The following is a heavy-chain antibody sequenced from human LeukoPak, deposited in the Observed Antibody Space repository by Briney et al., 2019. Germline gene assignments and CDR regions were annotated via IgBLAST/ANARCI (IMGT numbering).Heavy chain of an antibody. J-gene: IGHJ4*02. Sequence: GGSLRLSCSASGFTFSSYAMHWVRQAPGKGLEWVAVISYDGGYKYYADSVKGRFTISRDNAKNSLYLQMNSLRADDTAVYYCARDGGYYGSGTFYRGGLPTDYWGQGTLVTVSS. CDR1: GFTFSSYA. CDR2: ISYDGGYK. D-gene: IGHD3-10*01. CDR3: ARDGGYYGSGTFYRGGLPTDY. V-gene: IGHV3-30*04.